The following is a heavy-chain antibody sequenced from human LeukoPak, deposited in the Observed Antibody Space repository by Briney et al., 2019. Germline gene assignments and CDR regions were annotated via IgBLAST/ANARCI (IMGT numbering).Heavy chain of an antibody. Sequence: SETLSLTCTVSGGSISSSSYYWGWIRQPPGKGLEWIGSIYYSGSTNYNPSLKSRVTISVDTSKNQFSLKLSSMTAADTAVYYCARAKRDSSGHMDVWGKGTTVTVSS. V-gene: IGHV4-39*07. CDR2: IYYSGST. CDR3: ARAKRDSSGHMDV. CDR1: GGSISSSSYY. J-gene: IGHJ6*03. D-gene: IGHD6-19*01.